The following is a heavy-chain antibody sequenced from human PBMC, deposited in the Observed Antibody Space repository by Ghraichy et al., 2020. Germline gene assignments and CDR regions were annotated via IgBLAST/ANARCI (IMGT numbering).Heavy chain of an antibody. Sequence: GESLNISCKGSGYSFTSYWIGWVRQMPGKGLEWMGIIYPGDSDTTYSPSFQGQVTISADKSISTAYLQWSSLKASDTAMYYCARRGIADLYYYYYGMDVWGQGTTVTVSS. CDR2: IYPGDSDT. CDR3: ARRGIADLYYYYYGMDV. V-gene: IGHV5-51*01. CDR1: GYSFTSYW. D-gene: IGHD6-13*01. J-gene: IGHJ6*02.